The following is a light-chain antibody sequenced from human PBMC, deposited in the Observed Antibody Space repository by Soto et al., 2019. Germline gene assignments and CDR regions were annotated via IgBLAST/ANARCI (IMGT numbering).Light chain of an antibody. CDR1: QAISNY. CDR3: QQYDNLPSLT. J-gene: IGKJ4*01. V-gene: IGKV1-33*01. CDR2: DAS. Sequence: DIQMTQSPSSLSASVGDRVTITCQASQAISNYLNWYQQKPGKAPKLLIYDASNLETGVPSRFSGSGSGTDFNFTISSLQPEDIATYYCQQYDNLPSLTFGGGTKVEIK.